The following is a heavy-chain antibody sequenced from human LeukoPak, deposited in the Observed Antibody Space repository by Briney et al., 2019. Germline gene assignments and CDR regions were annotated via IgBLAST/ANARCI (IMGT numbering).Heavy chain of an antibody. V-gene: IGHV4-30-2*01. CDR2: IYHSGST. J-gene: IGHJ5*02. D-gene: IGHD3-3*01. Sequence: SQTLSLTCAVSGGSISNGGYSWSWIRQPPGKGLEWIGYIYHSGSTYYNPSLKSRVTISVDRSKNQFSLKLSSVTAADTAVYYCARRNFGVVIFDPWGQGTLVTVSS. CDR3: ARRNFGVVIFDP. CDR1: GGSISNGGYS.